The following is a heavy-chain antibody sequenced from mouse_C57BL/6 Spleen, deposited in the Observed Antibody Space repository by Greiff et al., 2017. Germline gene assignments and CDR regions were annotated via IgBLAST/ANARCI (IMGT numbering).Heavy chain of an antibody. Sequence: QVQLQQPGAELVKPGASVKLSCKASGYTFTSYWMHWVKQRPGRGLEWIGRIDPNSGGTKYNEKFKSKATLTVDKPSSPAYMQLSSLASEESAVYYCARSVMGDPNWYFDVWGTGATVTVSS. CDR1: GYTFTSYW. V-gene: IGHV1-72*01. CDR3: ARSVMGDPNWYFDV. D-gene: IGHD2-3*01. CDR2: IDPNSGGT. J-gene: IGHJ1*03.